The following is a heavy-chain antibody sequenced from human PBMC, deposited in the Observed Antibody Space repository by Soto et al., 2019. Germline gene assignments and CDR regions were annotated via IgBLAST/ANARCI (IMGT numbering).Heavy chain of an antibody. Sequence: QVQLVESGGGVVQPGRSLRLSCAASGFTFSSYAMHWVRQAPGKGLEWVAVISYDGSNKYYADSVKGRFTISRDNSQHTLYLQMNSMRAEDTAVYYCATSSPSSSWYSSYAFDIWVQGTMVTVSS. J-gene: IGHJ3*02. D-gene: IGHD6-13*01. V-gene: IGHV3-30-3*01. CDR2: ISYDGSNK. CDR1: GFTFSSYA. CDR3: ATSSPSSSWYSSYAFDI.